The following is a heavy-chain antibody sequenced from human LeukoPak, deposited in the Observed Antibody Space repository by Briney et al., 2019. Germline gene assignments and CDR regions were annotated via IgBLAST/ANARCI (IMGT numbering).Heavy chain of an antibody. V-gene: IGHV4-59*08. J-gene: IGHJ3*01. CDR3: ARHDGSSWYYAFDV. Sequence: SETLSLTCTVSGVSISSYYWSWIRQPPGKGLEWIGYIYYSGSTNYNPSLKSRVTISLDTSKNQFPLKLSSVTAADTAVYYCARHDGSSWYYAFDVWGQGTMVTVSS. D-gene: IGHD6-13*01. CDR2: IYYSGST. CDR1: GVSISSYY.